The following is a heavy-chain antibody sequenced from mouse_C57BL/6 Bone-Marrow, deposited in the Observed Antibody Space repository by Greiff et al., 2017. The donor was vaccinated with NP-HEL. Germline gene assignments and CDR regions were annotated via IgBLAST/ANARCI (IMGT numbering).Heavy chain of an antibody. CDR3: ATPSSNYGDY. J-gene: IGHJ2*01. V-gene: IGHV1-76*01. CDR1: GYTFTDYY. Sequence: VKLMESGAVLVWPGASVKLSCTASGYTFTDYYINWVKQRPGQGLEWIARIYPGSGNTYYNEKVKGKATLTAEKSSSTAYMQLSSLTSEDSAVYFCATPSSNYGDYWGQGTTLTVSS. D-gene: IGHD2-5*01. CDR2: IYPGSGNT.